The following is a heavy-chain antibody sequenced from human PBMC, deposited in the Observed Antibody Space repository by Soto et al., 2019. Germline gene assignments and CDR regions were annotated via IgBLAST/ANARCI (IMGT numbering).Heavy chain of an antibody. CDR3: ARRGKQLTTNYYYYYGMDV. CDR1: GYSFTSYW. V-gene: IGHV5-10-1*01. CDR2: IDPSDSYT. D-gene: IGHD6-6*01. Sequence: GESLKISCKGSGYSFTSYWISWVRQMPGKGLEWMGRIDPSDSYTNYSPSFQGHVTISADKSISTAYLQWSSLKASDTAMYYCARRGKQLTTNYYYYYGMDVWGQGTTVTVPS. J-gene: IGHJ6*02.